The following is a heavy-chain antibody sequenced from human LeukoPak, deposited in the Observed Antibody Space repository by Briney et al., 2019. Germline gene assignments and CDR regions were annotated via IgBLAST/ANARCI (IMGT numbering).Heavy chain of an antibody. V-gene: IGHV4-39*07. CDR1: GGSITKNGYY. Sequence: SETLSLTCSVSGGSITKNGYYWGWIRQSPETGLEWIGSMHYSGSTYYNPSLNSRVTISVDTSKNQFSLKLTSVTAADTAVYYFWGSGWFGGPFGYWGRGARVPVPS. J-gene: IGHJ4*02. CDR2: MHYSGST. CDR3: WGSGWFGGPFGY. D-gene: IGHD6-19*01.